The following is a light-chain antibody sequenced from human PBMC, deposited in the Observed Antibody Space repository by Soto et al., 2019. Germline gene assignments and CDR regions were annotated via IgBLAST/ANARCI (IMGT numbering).Light chain of an antibody. CDR2: DVD. CDR3: SSYTGRGVI. CDR1: SSDVGAYNY. J-gene: IGLJ2*01. Sequence: QSALTQPASVSGSPGQSITISCTGTSSDVGAYNYVSWYQQRPGKAPKLMIFDVDYRPSGVSNRFSGSKSGNTASLTISGLQAEDEADYYCSSYTGRGVIFGGGTQLTVL. V-gene: IGLV2-14*01.